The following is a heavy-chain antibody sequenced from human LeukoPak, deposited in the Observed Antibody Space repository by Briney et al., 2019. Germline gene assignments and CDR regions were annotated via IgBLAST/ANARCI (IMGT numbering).Heavy chain of an antibody. CDR2: IYYSGST. D-gene: IGHD3-16*01. Sequence: PSETLSLTCTVSGGSISSSSYYWGWIRQPPGKGLEWIGSIYYSGSTHYNPSLKSRVTISVDTSKNQFSLKLSSVTAADTAVYYCARIRGITYYFDYWGQGTLVTVSS. CDR1: GGSISSSSYY. CDR3: ARIRGITYYFDY. J-gene: IGHJ4*02. V-gene: IGHV4-39*01.